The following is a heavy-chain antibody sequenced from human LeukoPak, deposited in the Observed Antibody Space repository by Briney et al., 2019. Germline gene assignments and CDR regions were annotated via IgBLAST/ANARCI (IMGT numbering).Heavy chain of an antibody. CDR1: GYTFTGYY. Sequence: ASVKASCKASGYTFTGYYMHWVRQAPGQGLEWMGWINPNSGGTNYAQKFQGRVTMTRDTSISTVYMELRSLRSDDTAIYYCARGAFYYGSGSYGGDYFDDWGQGTRVTVSS. CDR3: ARGAFYYGSGSYGGDYFDD. V-gene: IGHV1-2*02. J-gene: IGHJ4*02. CDR2: INPNSGGT. D-gene: IGHD3-10*01.